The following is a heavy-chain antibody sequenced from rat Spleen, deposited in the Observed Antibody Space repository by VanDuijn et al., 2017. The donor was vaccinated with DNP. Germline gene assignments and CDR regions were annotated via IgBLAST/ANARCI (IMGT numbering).Heavy chain of an antibody. CDR1: GFSLTTYN. V-gene: IGHV2-30*01. CDR3: ARWDYDGWFAY. CDR2: VWSFGST. D-gene: IGHD1-12*02. Sequence: QVQLTESGPGLVQPSQTLSLSCTVSGFSLTTYNVNWIRQSTGKGLEWMGMVWSFGSTDYNSALKSRLSISRDTSKSQVFLKMNSVQTEDTAMYFCARWDYDGWFAYWGQGTLVTVSS. J-gene: IGHJ3*01.